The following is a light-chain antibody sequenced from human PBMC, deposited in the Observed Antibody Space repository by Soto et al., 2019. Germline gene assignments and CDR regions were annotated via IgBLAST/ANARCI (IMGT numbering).Light chain of an antibody. CDR2: GAS. CDR1: QSVNLN. CDR3: HQYNSWPRGT. Sequence: EIMMTQSPGTLSVSPGEGATLSCTASQSVNLNLAWYQQKPGQPPRLLMYGASTRATGIPVRFRGSGSGTEFTLTLNSLQSEDSSGYYCHQYNSWPRGTFGPGTKVEIK. J-gene: IGKJ3*01. V-gene: IGKV3-15*01.